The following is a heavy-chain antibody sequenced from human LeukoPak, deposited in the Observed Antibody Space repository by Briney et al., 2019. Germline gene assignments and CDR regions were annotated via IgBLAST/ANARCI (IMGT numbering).Heavy chain of an antibody. V-gene: IGHV3-21*06. Sequence: GGSLRLSCSASGFTFTNYYLNWVRQAPGKGLEWVSSISGGYSYINYAAPVKGRFTISRDSAKNSLYLQMDSLRAEDTAVYYCARAFGGYDSQHFYYYMDVWGKGTTVTVSS. CDR2: ISGGYSYI. J-gene: IGHJ6*03. D-gene: IGHD5-12*01. CDR1: GFTFTNYY. CDR3: ARAFGGYDSQHFYYYMDV.